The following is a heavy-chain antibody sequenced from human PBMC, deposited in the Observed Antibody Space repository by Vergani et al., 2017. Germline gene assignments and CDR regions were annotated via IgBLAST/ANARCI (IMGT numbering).Heavy chain of an antibody. Sequence: QVQLVESGGGVVQPGGSLRLSCAASGFTFNSYGMHWVRQAPGKGLEWGASIRSDESRRYYGDSMEGPFTISRDNSKNTLYLQMKSLRPEDTAVYYCAKEGGDYCSGGTCYPEYWGQGTLVIVSS. J-gene: IGHJ4*02. V-gene: IGHV3-30*02. CDR1: GFTFNSYG. D-gene: IGHD2-15*01. CDR2: IRSDESRR. CDR3: AKEGGDYCSGGTCYPEY.